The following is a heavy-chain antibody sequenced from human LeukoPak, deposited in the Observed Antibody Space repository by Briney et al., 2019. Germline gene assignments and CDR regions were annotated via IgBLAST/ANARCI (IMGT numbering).Heavy chain of an antibody. J-gene: IGHJ2*01. CDR1: GFTYWIYV. CDR3: AKTRTYYYNSSEDPWYFDL. D-gene: IGHD3-22*01. Sequence: GGPLRLSCAPSGFTYWIYVMSCPRQAPERGREWVSAISGRCGSTYYADSVKGRFTISRDNSKNPLYLQMNSLRAEDTAVYSCAKTRTYYYNSSEDPWYFDLCGRGTLVTVSS. V-gene: IGHV3-23*01. CDR2: ISGRCGST.